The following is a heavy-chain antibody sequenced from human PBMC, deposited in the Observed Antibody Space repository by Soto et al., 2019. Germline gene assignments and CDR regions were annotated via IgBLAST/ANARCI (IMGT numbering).Heavy chain of an antibody. D-gene: IGHD5-18*01. Sequence: ASVKVSCKASGYTFTSYYMHWVRQAPGQGLEWMGIINPSGGSTSYAQKFQGRVNMTRDTSTSTVYMELSSLSSEDTAVYYCATERRGYSYGIDYWGQGTLVTVSS. J-gene: IGHJ4*02. CDR2: INPSGGST. V-gene: IGHV1-46*01. CDR3: ATERRGYSYGIDY. CDR1: GYTFTSYY.